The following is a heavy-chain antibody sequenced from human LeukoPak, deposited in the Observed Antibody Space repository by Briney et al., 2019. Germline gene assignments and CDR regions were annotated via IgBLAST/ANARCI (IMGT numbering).Heavy chain of an antibody. Sequence: PSETLSLTCTVSGGSISSSSYYWGWIRQPPGKGLEWIGSIYYSGSTYYNPSLKSRVTISVDTSKNQFSLKLSSVTAADTAVYYCARDHLVGVVITHWGQGTLVTVSS. CDR1: GGSISSSSYY. D-gene: IGHD3-3*01. CDR3: ARDHLVGVVITH. V-gene: IGHV4-39*07. CDR2: IYYSGST. J-gene: IGHJ4*02.